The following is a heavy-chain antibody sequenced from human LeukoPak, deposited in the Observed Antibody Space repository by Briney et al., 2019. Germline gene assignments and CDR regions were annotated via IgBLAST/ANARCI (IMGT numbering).Heavy chain of an antibody. CDR2: ISSSSSYI. CDR1: GFTFSSYS. CDR3: TTDRSLRITMVRGVVYWHWFDP. Sequence: GGSLRLSCAASGFTFSSYSMNWVRQAPGKGLEWVSSISSSSSYIHYADSVKGRFTIYRDNAKNSLYLQMNSLKTEDTAVYYCTTDRSLRITMVRGVVYWHWFDPWGQGTLVTVSS. D-gene: IGHD3-10*01. V-gene: IGHV3-21*03. J-gene: IGHJ5*02.